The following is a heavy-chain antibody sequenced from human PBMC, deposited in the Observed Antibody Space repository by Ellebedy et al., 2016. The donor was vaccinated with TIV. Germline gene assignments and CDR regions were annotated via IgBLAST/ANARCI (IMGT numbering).Heavy chain of an antibody. CDR1: GDTLTKLV. V-gene: IGHV1-2*02. D-gene: IGHD2-2*01. CDR2: INPNSGGT. CDR3: ARGGPVAPRRGYAYYYYGMDV. J-gene: IGHJ6*02. Sequence: ASVKVSCKVSGDTLTKLVMHWVRQAPGQGLEWMGWINPNSGGTNYAQKFQGRVTMTRDTSITTAYMELSRLRSEDTAMYYCARGGPVAPRRGYAYYYYGMDVWGQGTTVTVSS.